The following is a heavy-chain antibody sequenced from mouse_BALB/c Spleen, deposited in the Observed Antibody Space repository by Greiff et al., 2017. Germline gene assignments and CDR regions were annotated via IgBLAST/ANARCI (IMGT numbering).Heavy chain of an antibody. CDR1: GYTFSSYW. CDR3: ARNGYDRAMDY. CDR2: ILPGSGST. Sequence: QVQLQQSGAELMKPGASVKISCKATGYTFSSYWIEWVKQRPGHGLEWIGEILPGSGSTNYNEKFKGKATFTADTSSNTAYMQLSSLTSKDSAVYDCARNGYDRAMDYWGQGTSVTVSS. J-gene: IGHJ4*01. D-gene: IGHD2-2*01. V-gene: IGHV1-9*01.